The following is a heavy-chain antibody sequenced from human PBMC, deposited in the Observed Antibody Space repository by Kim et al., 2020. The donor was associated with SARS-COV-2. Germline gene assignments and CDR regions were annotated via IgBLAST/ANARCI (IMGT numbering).Heavy chain of an antibody. Sequence: TEYAKNFQGRVTMTADTSTTTAYMELRNLKSDDTAVYYCARDGDAYGDFVSWGQGTLITVSS. V-gene: IGHV1-18*01. CDR2: T. CDR3: ARDGDAYGDFVS. D-gene: IGHD4-17*01. J-gene: IGHJ5*02.